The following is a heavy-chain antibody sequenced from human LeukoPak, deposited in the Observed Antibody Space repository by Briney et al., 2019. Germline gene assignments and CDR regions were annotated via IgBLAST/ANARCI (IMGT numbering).Heavy chain of an antibody. Sequence: ASVKVSCKASGYTFTGYYMHWVRQAPGQGLEWIGWINPNSGGTNYAQKFQGRVTMTRDTSISTAYMELSRLRSDDTAVYYCARGSDDFWSGYSPSYWGQGTLVTASS. V-gene: IGHV1-2*02. CDR3: ARGSDDFWSGYSPSY. CDR1: GYTFTGYY. J-gene: IGHJ4*02. D-gene: IGHD3-3*01. CDR2: INPNSGGT.